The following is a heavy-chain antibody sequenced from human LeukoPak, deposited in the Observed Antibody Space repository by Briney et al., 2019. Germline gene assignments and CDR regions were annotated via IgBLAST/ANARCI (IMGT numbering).Heavy chain of an antibody. J-gene: IGHJ4*02. CDR1: GGSFSGYY. CDR2: FYYSGST. V-gene: IGHV4-34*01. Sequence: PSETLSLTCAVYGGSFSGYYWGWIRQPPGKGLEWIGNFYYSGSTYYNPSLKSRVTISVDTSKNQFSLRLSSVTAADTAVYYCARLRVRGYGYGPWEGPTWLDYWGQGTLVTVSS. D-gene: IGHD5-18*01. CDR3: ARLRVRGYGYGPWEGPTWLDY.